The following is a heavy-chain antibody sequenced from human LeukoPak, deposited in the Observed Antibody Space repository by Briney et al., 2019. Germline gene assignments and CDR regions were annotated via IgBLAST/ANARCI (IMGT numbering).Heavy chain of an antibody. D-gene: IGHD6-19*01. CDR3: ASQIGPEQWLPFDY. Sequence: SVKLSCKTSGGTFSSYAISWVRQAPGQGLEWMGRIIPMFGITNYAQKFQDNTRNFQGRVTITADKSTSTAYMELSSLTSEDTAVYYCASQIGPEQWLPFDYWGQGTLVTVSS. CDR1: GGTFSSYA. V-gene: IGHV1-69*04. CDR2: IIPMFGIT. J-gene: IGHJ4*02.